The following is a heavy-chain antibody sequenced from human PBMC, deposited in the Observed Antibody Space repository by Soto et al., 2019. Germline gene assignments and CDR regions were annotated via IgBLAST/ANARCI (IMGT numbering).Heavy chain of an antibody. D-gene: IGHD3-3*01. Sequence: EVQLLESGGDLVQPGGSLRLSCAASGFTFSSYAMSWVRQAPGKGLEWVSVLSGSAGSTYYADSVKGRFTISRDNSKNMLYLQMNSLRAKDTAVYYCAKEGVPPFWGQGTLVTVSS. V-gene: IGHV3-23*01. CDR2: LSGSAGST. CDR1: GFTFSSYA. CDR3: AKEGVPPF. J-gene: IGHJ4*02.